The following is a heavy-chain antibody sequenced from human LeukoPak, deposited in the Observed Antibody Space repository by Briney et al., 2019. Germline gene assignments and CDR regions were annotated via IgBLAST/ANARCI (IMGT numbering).Heavy chain of an antibody. V-gene: IGHV3-21*04. D-gene: IGHD4-23*01. CDR2: ISSSDTYI. CDR3: AKDLNYGGKGFDY. CDR1: GFTFSSYA. J-gene: IGHJ4*02. Sequence: GGSLRLSCAASGFTFSSYAMSWVRQAPGKGLEWVSSISSSDTYIYHADSVKGRFTISRDNAKNSLYLQMNSLRAEDTALYYCAKDLNYGGKGFDYWGQGTLVTVSS.